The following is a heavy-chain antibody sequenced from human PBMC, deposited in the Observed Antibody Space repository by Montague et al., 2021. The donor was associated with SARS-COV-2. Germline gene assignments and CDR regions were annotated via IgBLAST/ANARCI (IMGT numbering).Heavy chain of an antibody. J-gene: IGHJ6*02. CDR2: INHSGST. CDR3: ARVRYSGSGTSLGMDV. V-gene: IGHV4-34*01. Sequence: SETLSLTCAVYGGSFSGYCWSWIRQPPGKGLEWIGEINHSGSTNYNPSLKSRVTISVDTSKNQFSLKLSSVTAADTAVYYCARVRYSGSGTSLGMDVWGQGTTVTVSS. CDR1: GGSFSGYC. D-gene: IGHD3-10*01.